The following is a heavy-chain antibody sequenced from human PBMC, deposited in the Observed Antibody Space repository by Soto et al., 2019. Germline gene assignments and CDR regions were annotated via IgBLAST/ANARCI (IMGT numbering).Heavy chain of an antibody. Sequence: QVQLVQSGAEVRKPGASVKGSCKASGYTFTDYYMHWVRQAPGQGLEWMGWINPKNGGTNYVQKFQGRVNMTRDTSITPGYMELSRLRSDDTAVYYGASDVVGSDYFDSWGQGTLVTVSS. CDR2: INPKNGGT. J-gene: IGHJ4*02. D-gene: IGHD1-26*01. CDR3: ASDVVGSDYFDS. CDR1: GYTFTDYY. V-gene: IGHV1-2*02.